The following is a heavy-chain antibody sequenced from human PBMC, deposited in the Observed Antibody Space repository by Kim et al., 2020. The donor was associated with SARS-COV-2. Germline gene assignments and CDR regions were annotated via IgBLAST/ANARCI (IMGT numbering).Heavy chain of an antibody. CDR3: ARVSSTRSVGY. Sequence: NHNPALKSRVTITVDTCKNQFSLKRSSVTAADTAVYYCARVSSTRSVGYWGQGTLVTVSS. J-gene: IGHJ4*02. D-gene: IGHD2-2*01. V-gene: IGHV4-34*01.